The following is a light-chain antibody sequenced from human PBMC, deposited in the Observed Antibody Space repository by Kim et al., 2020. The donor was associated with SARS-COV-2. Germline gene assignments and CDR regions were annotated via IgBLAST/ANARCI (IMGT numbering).Light chain of an antibody. Sequence: EVVLTQSPGTLSLSPGERATLSCRASQSVTANKLAWIQQKPGQAPRFLIYRASSRATCIPDRFSGSGSGTDFTLTISRLEPEDFAVYYCQQYFTAPLTVGGGTRVDIK. CDR3: QQYFTAPLT. J-gene: IGKJ4*01. CDR2: RAS. CDR1: QSVTANK. V-gene: IGKV3-20*01.